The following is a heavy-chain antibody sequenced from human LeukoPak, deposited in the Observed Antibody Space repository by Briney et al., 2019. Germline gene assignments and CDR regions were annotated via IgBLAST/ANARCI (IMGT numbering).Heavy chain of an antibody. CDR1: GFTFSNYD. Sequence: GGSLRLSSAASGFTFSNYDMHWVRQAPHKGLEWVAAISYDGSTKYYADSVKGRFTISRDNSKNTLSLHMTSLTVEDTAMYYCARDHSGYDYWFDYWGQGTLVTVSS. CDR2: ISYDGSTK. CDR3: ARDHSGYDYWFDY. J-gene: IGHJ4*02. V-gene: IGHV3-30-3*01. D-gene: IGHD5-12*01.